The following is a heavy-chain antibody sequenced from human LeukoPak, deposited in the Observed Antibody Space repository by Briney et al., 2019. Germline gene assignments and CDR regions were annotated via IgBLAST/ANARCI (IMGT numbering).Heavy chain of an antibody. Sequence: GGSLRLSCAVSGFTVSSNYMSWVRQAPGKGLEWVSVIYSGGSTYYADSVKGRFTISRDNSKNTLYLQMNSLRAEDTAVYYCALDYGDYPGAFDIWGQGTMVTVSS. J-gene: IGHJ3*02. CDR2: IYSGGST. V-gene: IGHV3-53*01. CDR3: ALDYGDYPGAFDI. CDR1: GFTVSSNY. D-gene: IGHD4-17*01.